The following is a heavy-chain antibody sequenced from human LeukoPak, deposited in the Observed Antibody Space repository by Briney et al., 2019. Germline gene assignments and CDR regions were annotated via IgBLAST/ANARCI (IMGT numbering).Heavy chain of an antibody. J-gene: IGHJ4*02. CDR2: IWYDGSNK. CDR1: GFTFSSYG. D-gene: IGHD3-10*01. V-gene: IGHV3-33*06. CDR3: AKDFGRFGELLSYYFDY. Sequence: GRSLRLPCAASGFTFSSYGMHWVRQAPGKGLEWVAVIWYDGSNKYYADSVKGRFTISRDNSKNTLYLQMNSLRAEDTAVYYCAKDFGRFGELLSYYFDYWGQGTLVTVSS.